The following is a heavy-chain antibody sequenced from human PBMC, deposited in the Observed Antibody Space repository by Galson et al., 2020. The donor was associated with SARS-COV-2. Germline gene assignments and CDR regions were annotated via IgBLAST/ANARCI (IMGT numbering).Heavy chain of an antibody. V-gene: IGHV3-23*01. CDR3: TRDSRWPNDAFDI. CDR1: GFTFSSYA. Sequence: GGSLRLSCAASGFTFSSYAISWVRQAPGKGLEWVAAVDASGSYTYYPNSVKGRFTISRDRFKNTVHLQMNRLRAEDTALYYCTRDSRWPNDAFDIWGLGTMVTVSS. J-gene: IGHJ3*02. CDR2: VDASGSYT.